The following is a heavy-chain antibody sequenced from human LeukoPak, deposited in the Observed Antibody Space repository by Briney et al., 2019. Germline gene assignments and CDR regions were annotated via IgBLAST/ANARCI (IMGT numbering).Heavy chain of an antibody. D-gene: IGHD5-18*01. V-gene: IGHV4-38-2*01. CDR2: IDQRGST. CDR3: ARGGLYNYGKPFDS. Sequence: SETLCLTCAVSGYSISSGYYWGGIRQPPGKGREWIASIDQRGSTYYNPSLKSRVTISVDTSKNQFSLKLTSVTAADTAVYSCARGGLYNYGKPFDSWGQGTLVTVSS. CDR1: GYSISSGYY. J-gene: IGHJ4*02.